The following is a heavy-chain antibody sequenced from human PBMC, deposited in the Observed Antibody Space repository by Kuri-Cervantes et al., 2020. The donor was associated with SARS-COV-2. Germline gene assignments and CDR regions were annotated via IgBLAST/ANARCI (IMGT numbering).Heavy chain of an antibody. CDR3: ARDFWSGYTGKDAEYFQH. CDR2: IIPIFGTA. D-gene: IGHD3-3*01. CDR1: GGTFSSYA. V-gene: IGHV1-69*05. Sequence: SVKVSCKASGGTFSSYAISWVRQAPGQGLEWMGGIIPIFGTANYAQKFQGRVTITTDESTSTAYMELSSLRSEDTAVYYCARDFWSGYTGKDAEYFQHWGQGTLVTVSS. J-gene: IGHJ1*01.